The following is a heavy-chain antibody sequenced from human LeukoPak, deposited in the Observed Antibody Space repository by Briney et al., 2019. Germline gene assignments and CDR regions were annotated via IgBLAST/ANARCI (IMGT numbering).Heavy chain of an antibody. D-gene: IGHD3-10*01. CDR3: ARDAKLGGRIIPVSDAFDI. J-gene: IGHJ3*02. V-gene: IGHV3-66*01. CDR1: GFTFSSYW. Sequence: PGGSLRLSCAASGFTFSSYWMSWVRQAPGKGLEWVSVIYSGGSTYYADSVKGRFTISRDNSKNTLYLQMNSLRAEDTAVYYCARDAKLGGRIIPVSDAFDIWGQGTMVTVSS. CDR2: IYSGGST.